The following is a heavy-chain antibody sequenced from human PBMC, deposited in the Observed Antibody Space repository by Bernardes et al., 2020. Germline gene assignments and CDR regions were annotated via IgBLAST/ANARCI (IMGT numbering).Heavy chain of an antibody. V-gene: IGHV2-5*02. J-gene: IGHJ5*02. CDR2: IYWDDDK. D-gene: IGHD3-3*01. CDR3: AHRYYDFWSGQVPEGGKASNWFDP. Sequence: SGPTLVKPTQTLTLTCTFSGFSLSTSGVGVGWIRQPPGKALEWLALIYWDDDKRYSPSLKSRLTITKDTSKNQVVLTMTNMDPVDTATYYCAHRYYDFWSGQVPEGGKASNWFDPWGQGTLVTVSS. CDR1: GFSLSTSGVG.